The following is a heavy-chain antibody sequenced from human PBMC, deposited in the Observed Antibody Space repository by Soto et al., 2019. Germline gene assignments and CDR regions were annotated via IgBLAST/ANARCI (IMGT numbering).Heavy chain of an antibody. CDR1: GFTFSSYA. D-gene: IGHD1-1*01. J-gene: IGHJ4*02. CDR2: ISYDGSNK. CDR3: ARDRTVDY. Sequence: QVELVESGGGVVQPGRSLRLSCAASGFTFSSYAMHWVRQPPGKGLEWVAVISYDGSNKYYADSVKGRFTISRDNSKNTLYLQMNSLRAEDTAVYYCARDRTVDYWGQGTLVTVSS. V-gene: IGHV3-30-3*01.